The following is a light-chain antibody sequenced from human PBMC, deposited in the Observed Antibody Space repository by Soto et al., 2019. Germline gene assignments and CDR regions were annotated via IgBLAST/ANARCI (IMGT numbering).Light chain of an antibody. CDR1: QSISSSS. CDR3: QQCSNWPPK. CDR2: DAS. V-gene: IGKV3D-20*02. J-gene: IGKJ1*01. Sequence: EIVLTQSPGTLSLSAGERATLSCRASQSISSSSLSWYQQKPGQAPRLLIYDASSRATGIPARFSGSGSGTVFTLTISSLEPEDFAVYYCQQCSNWPPKFGQGTKVDIK.